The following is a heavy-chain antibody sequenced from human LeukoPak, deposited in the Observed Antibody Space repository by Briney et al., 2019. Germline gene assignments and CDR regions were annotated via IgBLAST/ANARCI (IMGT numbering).Heavy chain of an antibody. CDR3: AREGGVADY. Sequence: GGSLRLSCATSGFILSSYWMTWVRQAPGQGLEWVANINLDGSVQWYADSVKGRFTTSRDNAKNSVYLQMNSLRAEDTAVYYCAREGGVADYWGQGTLVTVSS. J-gene: IGHJ4*02. CDR2: INLDGSVQ. CDR1: GFILSSYW. V-gene: IGHV3-7*01. D-gene: IGHD3-16*01.